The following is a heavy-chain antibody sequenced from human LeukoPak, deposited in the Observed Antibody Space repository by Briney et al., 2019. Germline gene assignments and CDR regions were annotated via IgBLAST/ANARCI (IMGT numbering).Heavy chain of an antibody. Sequence: ASVKVSCKASGYTFTSHAMNWVRQAPGQGLEWMGWINTNTGNPTYAQALTGRFVFSLDTSVSTAYLQISSLQAEETAVYYCARQGPGYCSSTSCYGVGYWGQGTLVTVSS. D-gene: IGHD2-2*01. CDR2: INTNTGNP. V-gene: IGHV7-4-1*02. CDR1: GYTFTSHA. CDR3: ARQGPGYCSSTSCYGVGY. J-gene: IGHJ4*02.